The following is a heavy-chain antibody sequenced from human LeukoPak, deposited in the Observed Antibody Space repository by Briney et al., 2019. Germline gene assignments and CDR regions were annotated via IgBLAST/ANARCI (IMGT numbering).Heavy chain of an antibody. J-gene: IGHJ6*02. V-gene: IGHV3-48*02. Sequence: GGSLRLSCAASGFTFSCYWMHWVRQAPGKGLEWVSYISSSSNTIYYADSVRGRFTISRDNAKNSLYLQMNNLRDEDTAVYYCARGYYYGMDVWGQGTTVTVSS. CDR1: GFTFSCYW. CDR3: ARGYYYGMDV. CDR2: ISSSSNTI.